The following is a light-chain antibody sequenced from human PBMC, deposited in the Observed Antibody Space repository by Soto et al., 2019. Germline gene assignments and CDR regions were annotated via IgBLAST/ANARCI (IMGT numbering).Light chain of an antibody. Sequence: EVVLTQSPATLSLSPGDRATLSCRPSQSVSHALAWYQQKPGQAPRLLIHDASSRATGIPARFSGSGSETDFTLTISSLEPEDFAVYYCQQRGSWPPSITFGQGTRLEIK. J-gene: IGKJ5*01. V-gene: IGKV3-11*01. CDR3: QQRGSWPPSIT. CDR2: DAS. CDR1: QSVSHA.